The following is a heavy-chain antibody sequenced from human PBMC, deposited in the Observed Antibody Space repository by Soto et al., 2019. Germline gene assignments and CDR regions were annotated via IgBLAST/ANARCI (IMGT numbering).Heavy chain of an antibody. Sequence: GGSLRLSCAASGFTFSSYGMHWVRQAPGKGLEWVAVILYFGINIYYSDSVKGRFTISRDNSKNTLYLQMNSLRAEDTAVYYCARDRRYYDILTGYYPAYYYGMDVWGQGTTVTVSS. CDR3: ARDRRYYDILTGYYPAYYYGMDV. CDR2: ILYFGINI. CDR1: GFTFSSYG. D-gene: IGHD3-9*01. J-gene: IGHJ6*02. V-gene: IGHV3-33*01.